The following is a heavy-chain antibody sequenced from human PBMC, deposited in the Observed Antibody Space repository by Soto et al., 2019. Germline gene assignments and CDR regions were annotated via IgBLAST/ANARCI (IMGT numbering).Heavy chain of an antibody. D-gene: IGHD2-8*01. Sequence: PGGSLRLSCAASGFTFSSYGMHWVRQAPGKGLEWVAVISYDGSNKYYADSVKGRFTISRDNSKNTLYLQMNSLRAEDTAVYYCAKDVTARHNAVYVAYYYYYGMDVWGQGTTVTVSS. CDR3: AKDVTARHNAVYVAYYYYYGMDV. J-gene: IGHJ6*02. CDR2: ISYDGSNK. CDR1: GFTFSSYG. V-gene: IGHV3-30*18.